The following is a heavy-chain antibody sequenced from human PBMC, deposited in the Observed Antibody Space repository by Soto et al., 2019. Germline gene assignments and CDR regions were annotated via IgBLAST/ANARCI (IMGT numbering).Heavy chain of an antibody. J-gene: IGHJ4*02. Sequence: GGSLRLTCTASGFTFGDYAMSWVRQAPGKGLEWVGFIRSKAYGGTTEYAASVKGRFTISRDDSKSIAYLQMNSLKTEDTAVYYCTRDTEQLGVYWGQGTLVTVSS. CDR1: GFTFGDYA. CDR3: TRDTEQLGVY. D-gene: IGHD6-6*01. CDR2: IRSKAYGGTT. V-gene: IGHV3-49*04.